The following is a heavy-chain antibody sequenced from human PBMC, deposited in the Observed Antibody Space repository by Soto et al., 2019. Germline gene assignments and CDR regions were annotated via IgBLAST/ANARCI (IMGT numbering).Heavy chain of an antibody. J-gene: IGHJ4*02. CDR2: ISAYNGNT. CDR1: GYTLTSYG. D-gene: IGHD5-18*01. CDR3: ARDRATIPYTAMVHFDY. V-gene: IGHV1-18*04. Sequence: ASVKVSCKASGYTLTSYGISWVRQAPGQGLEWMGWISAYNGNTNYAQKLQGRVTMTTDTSTSTAYMELRSLRSDDTAVYYCARDRATIPYTAMVHFDYWGQGTLVTVST.